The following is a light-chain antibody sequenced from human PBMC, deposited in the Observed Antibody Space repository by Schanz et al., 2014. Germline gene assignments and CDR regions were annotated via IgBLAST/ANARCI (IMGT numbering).Light chain of an antibody. V-gene: IGLV2-8*01. CDR3: SSYTSSSTPS. CDR2: DVS. CDR1: SSDVGGYNY. J-gene: IGLJ2*01. Sequence: QSALTQPPSASGSPGQSVTISCTGTSSDVGGYNYVSWYQQHPGKAPKLMISDVSERPSGVPDRFSGSKSGNTASLTISGLQAEDEADYYCSSYTSSSTPSFGGGTKLTVL.